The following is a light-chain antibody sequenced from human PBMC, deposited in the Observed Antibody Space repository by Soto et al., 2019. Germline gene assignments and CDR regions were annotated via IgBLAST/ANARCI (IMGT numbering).Light chain of an antibody. CDR1: QSMGRF. J-gene: IGKJ4*01. V-gene: IGKV1-39*01. Sequence: QMTQSPSSLSASSGDRVTITCRGSQSMGRFLNWHQQKPGKAPNVLINVASTLRSGVPSRFSGSGSGTDFNLTINSLQPEDFATYFCQQCFTTPITFGGGSKV. CDR3: QQCFTTPIT. CDR2: VAS.